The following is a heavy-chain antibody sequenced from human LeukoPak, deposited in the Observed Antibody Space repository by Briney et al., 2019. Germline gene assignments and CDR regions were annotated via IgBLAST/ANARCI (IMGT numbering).Heavy chain of an antibody. CDR3: ARATDYYGPGFFDY. Sequence: SVKISCKASVGTFSSYAISWVRQAPGQGLEWMGGIIPIFGTANYAQKFQGRVTITADESTSTAYMELSSLRSEDTAVYYCARATDYYGPGFFDYWGQGTLVTVSS. CDR2: IIPIFGTA. CDR1: VGTFSSYA. J-gene: IGHJ4*02. D-gene: IGHD3-10*01. V-gene: IGHV1-69*13.